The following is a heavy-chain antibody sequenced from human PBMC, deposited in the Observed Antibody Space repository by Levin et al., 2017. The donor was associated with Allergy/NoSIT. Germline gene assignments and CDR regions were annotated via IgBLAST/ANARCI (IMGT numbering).Heavy chain of an antibody. D-gene: IGHD5-12*01. CDR3: ARGGYRTGKWQY. V-gene: IGHV3-7*01. Sequence: GESLKISCAASGFTFSDFWMSWVRQAPGKGLEWVATMTQDGSETYYVDSVKGRFTISRDNVKKSLYLHVNSLRAEDTAVYYCARGGYRTGKWQYWGQGTLVTVSA. CDR2: MTQDGSET. CDR1: GFTFSDFW. J-gene: IGHJ4*02.